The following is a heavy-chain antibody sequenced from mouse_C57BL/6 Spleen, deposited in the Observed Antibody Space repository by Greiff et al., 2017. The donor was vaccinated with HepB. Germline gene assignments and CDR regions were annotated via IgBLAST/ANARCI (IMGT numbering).Heavy chain of an antibody. CDR3: ARGSSSYAMDY. CDR1: GFNIKDYY. D-gene: IGHD1-1*01. Sequence: EVQLQQSGAELVKPGASVKLSCTASGFNIKDYYMHWVKQRTEQGLEWIGRIDPEDGETKYAPKFQDKATITADTSSNTAYLQRSSLTSEDTAVHYCARGSSSYAMDYWGQGTSVTVSA. J-gene: IGHJ4*01. V-gene: IGHV14-2*01. CDR2: IDPEDGET.